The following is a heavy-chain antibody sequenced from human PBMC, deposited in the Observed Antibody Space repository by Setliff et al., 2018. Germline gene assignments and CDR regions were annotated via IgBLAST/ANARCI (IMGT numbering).Heavy chain of an antibody. Sequence: SETLSLTSTVSGGSISSGGYYWSWIRQHPGKGLEWIGYIYYSGSTYYNPSLKSRVTISVDTSKNQFSLKLSSVTAADTAVYYCARVALVVVIRNAFDIWGQGTMVTVSS. CDR3: ARVALVVVIRNAFDI. D-gene: IGHD2-21*01. J-gene: IGHJ3*02. CDR1: GGSISSGGYY. CDR2: IYYSGST. V-gene: IGHV4-31*03.